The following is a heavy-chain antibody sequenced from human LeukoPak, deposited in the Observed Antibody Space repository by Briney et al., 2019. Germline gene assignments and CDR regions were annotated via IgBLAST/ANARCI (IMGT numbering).Heavy chain of an antibody. CDR3: AKDRCSNGVGCYYYYMDV. D-gene: IGHD2-8*01. CDR1: GLPFSSYW. J-gene: IGHJ6*03. V-gene: IGHV3-30*02. CDR2: IQYDGSNE. Sequence: GGSLRLSCAASGLPFSSYWMTWVRQAPGRGLEWVAYIQYDGSNEQYADSVKGRFSISRDSSKNILYLQMNSLRAEDTAVYYCAKDRCSNGVGCYYYYMDVWGKGTTVTISS.